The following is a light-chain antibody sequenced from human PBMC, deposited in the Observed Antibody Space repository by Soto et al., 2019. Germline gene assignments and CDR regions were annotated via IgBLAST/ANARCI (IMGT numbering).Light chain of an antibody. CDR2: DVN. CDR3: CSYADTFYV. V-gene: IGLV2-11*01. Sequence: QSVLTQPRSVSGSPGQSVTISCTGTNSDVGGYNFVSWYQQYPGKVPKLMIYDVNKRSSGVPDRFSGSKSGNTASLTISGLKAEDEADYYCCSYADTFYVFGTGTKVTVL. CDR1: NSDVGGYNF. J-gene: IGLJ1*01.